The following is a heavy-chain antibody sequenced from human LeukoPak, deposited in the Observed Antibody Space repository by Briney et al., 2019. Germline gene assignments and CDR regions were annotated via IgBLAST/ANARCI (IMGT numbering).Heavy chain of an antibody. V-gene: IGHV4-59*12. CDR2: IYYTGRT. CDR1: GGSISSYY. D-gene: IGHD3-9*01. J-gene: IGHJ5*02. Sequence: SETLSLTCTVSGGSISSYYWTWIRQPPGKGLEWIGYIYYTGRTNYNPSLKSRVTISVDMSKHQFSLKLNSVTAADTAVYYCARDYDVLTAYPPTQLFDPWGQGTLVTVSS. CDR3: ARDYDVLTAYPPTQLFDP.